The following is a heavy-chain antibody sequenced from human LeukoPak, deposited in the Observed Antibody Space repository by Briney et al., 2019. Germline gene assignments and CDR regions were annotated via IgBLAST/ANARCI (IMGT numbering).Heavy chain of an antibody. CDR2: IYSGGST. CDR1: GFTVSSNY. J-gene: IGHJ4*02. Sequence: PGGSLRLSCAASGFTVSSNYMNWVRPAPGKGLEWVSVIYSGGSTYYADSVKGRFTISRDNSKNTLYLQMNSLRAEDTAVYYCAREAVTRNYFDYWGQGTLVTVSS. V-gene: IGHV3-53*01. CDR3: AREAVTRNYFDY. D-gene: IGHD4-17*01.